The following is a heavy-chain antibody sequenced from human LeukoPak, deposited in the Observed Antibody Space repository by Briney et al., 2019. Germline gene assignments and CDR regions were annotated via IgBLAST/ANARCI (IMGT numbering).Heavy chain of an antibody. D-gene: IGHD1-26*01. CDR3: ARSPGSGNYSNWFDP. CDR2: IIPILGIA. J-gene: IGHJ5*02. V-gene: IGHV1-69*04. Sequence: SVKVSCKASGGTFSSYAISWVRQAPGQGLEWMGRIIPILGIANYAQKFQGRVTITADKSTSTAYMELSSLRSEDTAVYYCARSPGSGNYSNWFDPWGQGTLVTVSS. CDR1: GGTFSSYA.